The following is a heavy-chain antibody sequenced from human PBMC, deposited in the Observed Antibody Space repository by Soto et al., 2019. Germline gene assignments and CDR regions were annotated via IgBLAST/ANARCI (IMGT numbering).Heavy chain of an antibody. J-gene: IGHJ4*01. D-gene: IGHD6-13*01. Sequence: QVQLVESGGGLVKPGGSLRLSCVASGFTFSDYYMSWFRQAPGKGLEWVSYISGSGYTIHDEDSVKGRFTISRDNAKNSLYLQLNRLRAEDPAVYYCARMGSIAAAGTPDYWGQGPMVTVSS. CDR3: ARMGSIAAAGTPDY. CDR1: GFTFSDYY. V-gene: IGHV3-11*01. CDR2: ISGSGYTI.